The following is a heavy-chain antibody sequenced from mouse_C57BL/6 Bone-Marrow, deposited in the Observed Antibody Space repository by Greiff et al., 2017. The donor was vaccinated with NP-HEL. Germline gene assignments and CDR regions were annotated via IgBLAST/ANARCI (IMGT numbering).Heavy chain of an antibody. J-gene: IGHJ3*01. CDR1: GFTFSSYG. CDR2: ISSGGSYT. CDR3: ARPDYYGSSYVAWFAY. Sequence: DVKLVESGGDLVKPGGSLKLSCAASGFTFSSYGMSWVRQTPDKRLEWVATISSGGSYTYYPDSVKGRFTISRDNAKNTLYLQMSSLKSEDTAMYYCARPDYYGSSYVAWFAYWGQGTLVTVSA. D-gene: IGHD1-1*01. V-gene: IGHV5-6*02.